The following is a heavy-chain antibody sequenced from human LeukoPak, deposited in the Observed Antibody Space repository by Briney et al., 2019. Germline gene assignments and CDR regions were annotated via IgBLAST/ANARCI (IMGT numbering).Heavy chain of an antibody. CDR2: INPSGGST. V-gene: IGHV1-46*01. D-gene: IGHD6-19*01. CDR1: GYTFTSYY. J-gene: IGHJ3*02. CDR3: ARDQDSGWYGVGGNAFDI. Sequence: ASVKVSCKASGYTFTSYYMHWVRQAPGQGLEWMGIINPSGGSTSYAQKFQGRVTMTRDTSTSTVYMELSSLRSEDTAVYYCARDQDSGWYGVGGNAFDIWGQGTMVTVSS.